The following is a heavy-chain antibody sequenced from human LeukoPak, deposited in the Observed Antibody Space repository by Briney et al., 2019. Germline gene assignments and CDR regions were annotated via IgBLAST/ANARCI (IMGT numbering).Heavy chain of an antibody. D-gene: IGHD1-26*01. CDR1: GYAFTGQY. V-gene: IGHV1-2*02. CDR2: INPSSGGT. J-gene: IGHJ5*02. CDR3: ARQSGTTAKEVNWFDP. Sequence: GASVTVSCKASGYAFTGQYIHWVRQAPGQGLEWMGWINPSSGGTNIAQKFQGRLTMTRDTSISTAYMQLSSLTSDDTAVYSCARQSGTTAKEVNWFDPWGQGTLVTVSS.